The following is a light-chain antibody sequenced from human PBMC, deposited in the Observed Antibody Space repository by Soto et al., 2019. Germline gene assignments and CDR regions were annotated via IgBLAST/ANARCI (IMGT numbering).Light chain of an antibody. J-gene: IGLJ2*01. CDR3: SSYTTISTLVI. Sequence: QSVLTQPASVSGSPGQSITISCTGSSSDIGGYDYVSWYQQHPGKAPKLIIYDVTNRPSGVSNRFSGSKSGNTASLTISGLQAEDESDYYCSSYTTISTLVIFGGGTQLTVL. CDR2: DVT. CDR1: SSDIGGYDY. V-gene: IGLV2-14*01.